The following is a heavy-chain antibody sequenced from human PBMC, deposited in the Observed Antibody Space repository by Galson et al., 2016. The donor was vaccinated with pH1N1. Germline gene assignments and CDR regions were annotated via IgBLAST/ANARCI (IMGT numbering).Heavy chain of an antibody. V-gene: IGHV4-39*01. Sequence: TLSLTCTVSGGSTSNSNYYWGWIRQPPGKGLQWIANIYYSGITCHDASLKSRVTISVDTSKNQFSLKPNSVIAADTAVYYCARLWYGEYIDYWGQGTRVTVSS. D-gene: IGHD3-10*01. CDR1: GGSTSNSNYY. CDR3: ARLWYGEYIDY. J-gene: IGHJ4*02. CDR2: IYYSGIT.